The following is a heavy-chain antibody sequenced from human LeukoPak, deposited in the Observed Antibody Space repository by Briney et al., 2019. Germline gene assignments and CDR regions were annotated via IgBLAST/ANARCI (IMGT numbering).Heavy chain of an antibody. CDR1: GFTFSSYW. CDR3: TRDGTAAGLYFDL. J-gene: IGHJ4*01. CDR2: IRQDGGEK. Sequence: GGSLRLSCAVSGFTFSSYWMNWVRQAPGKGLEWVASIRQDGGEKSYVDPVKGRFTISRDNTKNSLYLQMSSLRAEDTAVYYCTRDGTAAGLYFDLWGQGTLVTVSS. D-gene: IGHD6-13*01. V-gene: IGHV3-7*01.